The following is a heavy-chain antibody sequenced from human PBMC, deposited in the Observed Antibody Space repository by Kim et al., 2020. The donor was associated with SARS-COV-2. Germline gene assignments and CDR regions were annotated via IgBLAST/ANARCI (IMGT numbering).Heavy chain of an antibody. D-gene: IGHD3-16*01. J-gene: IGHJ6*02. CDR2: ITAHNVVM. CDR1: GFDFDTFA. V-gene: IGHV3-23*01. CDR3: AKALQAHAYLVAMDV. Sequence: GGSLRLSCEGSGFDFDTFAITWVRQAPGKGLEWVSRITAHNVVMYYANSVKGRFTASRDNSKAYLRMEGLRGEATASYYCAKALQAHAYLVAMDVRGQGT.